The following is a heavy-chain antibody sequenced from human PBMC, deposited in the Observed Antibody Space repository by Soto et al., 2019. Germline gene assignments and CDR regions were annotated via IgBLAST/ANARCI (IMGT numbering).Heavy chain of an antibody. CDR3: ARDRGVRGVGGTIAY. D-gene: IGHD1-26*01. CDR2: INYNGATT. J-gene: IGHJ4*02. Sequence: GGSLRLSCEASGFTFSSHDMSWVRQAPGKWLERVSSINYNGATTYYADSVKGRFTISRDNSKNTLYLQMNSLIAEDTAVYYCARDRGVRGVGGTIAYWGPGTLVTVS. V-gene: IGHV3-23*01. CDR1: GFTFSSHD.